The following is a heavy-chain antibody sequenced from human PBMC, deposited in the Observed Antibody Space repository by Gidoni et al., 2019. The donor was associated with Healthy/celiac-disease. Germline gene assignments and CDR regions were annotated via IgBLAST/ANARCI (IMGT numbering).Heavy chain of an antibody. CDR3: ARDQRYDSSGYAAVQH. V-gene: IGHV3-21*01. J-gene: IGHJ1*01. Sequence: EVQLVESGGGLVKPGGSLRLSCAASGFTFRRYSMNWVRQAPGKGLEWVSSISSSSSYIYYADSVKGRFTISRDNAKNSLYLQMNSLRAEDTAVYYCARDQRYDSSGYAAVQHWGQGTLVTVSS. D-gene: IGHD3-22*01. CDR1: GFTFRRYS. CDR2: ISSSSSYI.